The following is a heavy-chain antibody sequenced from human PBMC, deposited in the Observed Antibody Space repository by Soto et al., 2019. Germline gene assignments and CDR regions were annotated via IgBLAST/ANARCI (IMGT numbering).Heavy chain of an antibody. CDR3: ARDLVIVLVPAAYRGEYYYYGMDV. Sequence: ASVKVSCKASGGTFSSYANSWVRQAPGQGLEWMGGIIPIFGTANYAQKFQGRVTITADESTSTAYMELSSLRSEDTAVYYCARDLVIVLVPAAYRGEYYYYGMDVCGLGTTVTVSS. V-gene: IGHV1-69*13. J-gene: IGHJ6*02. D-gene: IGHD2-2*01. CDR1: GGTFSSYA. CDR2: IIPIFGTA.